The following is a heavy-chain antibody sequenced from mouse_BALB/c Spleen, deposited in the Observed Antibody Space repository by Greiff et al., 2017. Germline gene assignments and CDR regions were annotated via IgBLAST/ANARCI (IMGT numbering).Heavy chain of an antibody. Sequence: EVQLQESGPGLVKPSQSLSLTCTVTGYSITSDYAWNWIRQFPGNKLEWMGYISYSGSTSYNPSLKSRISITRDTSKNQFFLQLNSVTTEDTATYYCARGGVRRTYFDYWGQGTTLTVSS. V-gene: IGHV3-2*02. CDR2: ISYSGST. D-gene: IGHD1-2*01. CDR3: ARGGVRRTYFDY. CDR1: GYSITSDYA. J-gene: IGHJ2*01.